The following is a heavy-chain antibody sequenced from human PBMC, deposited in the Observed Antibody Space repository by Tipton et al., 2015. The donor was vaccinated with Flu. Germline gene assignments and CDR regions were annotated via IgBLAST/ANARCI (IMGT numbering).Heavy chain of an antibody. V-gene: IGHV3-30*07. CDR3: ASGRYYGMDV. D-gene: IGHD3-10*01. J-gene: IGHJ6*02. Sequence: DSVKGRFTISRDNSKNTLYLQLNSLRAEDTAVYYCASGRYYGMDVWGQGNTVTVSS.